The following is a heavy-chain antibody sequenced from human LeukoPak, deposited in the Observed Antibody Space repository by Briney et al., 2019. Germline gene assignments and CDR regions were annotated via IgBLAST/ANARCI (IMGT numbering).Heavy chain of an antibody. CDR1: GFTFSSYS. Sequence: GGSLRLSCAASGFTFSSYSMNWVRQAPGKGLEWVSSISSSSSYIYYAESVKGRFTISRDNAKNSLYLQMNSLRAEGTAVYYCARDLVSGTMGYWGQGTLVTVSS. V-gene: IGHV3-21*01. D-gene: IGHD3-10*01. J-gene: IGHJ4*02. CDR3: ARDLVSGTMGY. CDR2: ISSSSSYI.